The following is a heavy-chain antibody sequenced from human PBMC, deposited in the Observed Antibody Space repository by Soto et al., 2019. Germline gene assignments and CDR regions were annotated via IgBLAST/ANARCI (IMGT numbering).Heavy chain of an antibody. D-gene: IGHD2-2*01. V-gene: IGHV4-30-2*01. CDR1: GGSISSGGYS. J-gene: IGHJ5*02. CDR3: ARVPDR. Sequence: QLQLQESGSGLVKPSKTLSLTCAVSGGSISSGGYSWSGIRQPPGKGLRWIGDIYHRGSTYYNPSLKSRVIRSVDRSNNQFSLKLSSVTAADTAVYYCARVPDRLGQGTLVTVSS. CDR2: IYHRGST.